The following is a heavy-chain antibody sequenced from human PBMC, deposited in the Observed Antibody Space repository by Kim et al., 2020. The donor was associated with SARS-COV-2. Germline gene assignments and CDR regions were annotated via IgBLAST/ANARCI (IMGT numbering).Heavy chain of an antibody. D-gene: IGHD2-15*01. Sequence: FTISRDNSKNTLYLQMNSLRAEDTAVYYCAREWGVVVVVAAKFKRGAFDIWGQGTMVTVSS. V-gene: IGHV3-30*01. J-gene: IGHJ3*02. CDR3: AREWGVVVVVAAKFKRGAFDI.